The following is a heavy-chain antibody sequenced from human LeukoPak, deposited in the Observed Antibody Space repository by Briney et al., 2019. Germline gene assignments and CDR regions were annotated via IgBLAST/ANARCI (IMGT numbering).Heavy chain of an antibody. J-gene: IGHJ4*02. CDR1: GFTFSSYG. CDR3: AKEAAAGTRGDY. CDR2: ISYDGSNK. Sequence: PGGSLRLSCAASGFTFSSYGMHWVRQAPGKGLEWVAVISYDGSNKYYADSVKGRFTISRDNSKNTLYLQMNSLRAEDTAVYYCAKEAAAGTRGDYWGQGTLVTVSS. D-gene: IGHD6-13*01. V-gene: IGHV3-30*18.